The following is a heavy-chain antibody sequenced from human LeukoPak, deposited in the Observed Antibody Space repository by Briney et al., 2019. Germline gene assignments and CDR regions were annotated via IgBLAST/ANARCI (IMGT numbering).Heavy chain of an antibody. D-gene: IGHD1-26*01. J-gene: IGHJ6*02. CDR2: INPTGSST. CDR3: ARRPGSTDYYDAMDV. V-gene: IGHV1-46*01. Sequence: ASVKVSCKASGFTFSSHFIHWVRQAPGQGLEWMGIINPTGSSTTYAQKFQGRVTMTRDTSTSTVYMELSSLRSEDTAVYYCARRPGSTDYYDAMDVWGQGTTATVSS. CDR1: GFTFSSHF.